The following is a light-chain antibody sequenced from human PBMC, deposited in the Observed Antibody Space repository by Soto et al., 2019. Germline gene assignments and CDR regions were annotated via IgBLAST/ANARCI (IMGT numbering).Light chain of an antibody. Sequence: EIVLTQSPATLSLPPGERATLSCRASQSVSRYLAWYQQKPGQAPRLLIHDASSRATGIPARFSGSGSGTDFTLTISSLEPEDFAVYYCQQRTNWPQLTFGGGTKVEIK. CDR1: QSVSRY. CDR3: QQRTNWPQLT. CDR2: DAS. V-gene: IGKV3-11*01. J-gene: IGKJ4*01.